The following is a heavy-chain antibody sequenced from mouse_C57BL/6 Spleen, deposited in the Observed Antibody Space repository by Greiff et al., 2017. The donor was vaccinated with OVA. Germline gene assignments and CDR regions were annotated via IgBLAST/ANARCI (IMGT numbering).Heavy chain of an antibody. CDR1: GYAFSSSW. J-gene: IGHJ2*01. D-gene: IGHD1-1*01. CDR3: ARGRITTVVAGFDY. CDR2: IYPGDGDT. Sequence: QVQLKESGPELVKPGASVKISCKASGYAFSSSWMNWVKQRPGKGLEWIGRIYPGDGDTNYNGKFKGKATLTADKSSSTAYMQLSSLTSEDSAVYFCARGRITTVVAGFDYWGQGTTLTGSS. V-gene: IGHV1-82*01.